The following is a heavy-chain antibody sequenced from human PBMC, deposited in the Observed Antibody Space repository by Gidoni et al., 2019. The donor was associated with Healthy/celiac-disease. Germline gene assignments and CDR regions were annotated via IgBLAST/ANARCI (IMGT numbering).Heavy chain of an antibody. CDR1: GFTFSSYS. J-gene: IGHJ4*02. D-gene: IGHD3-10*01. V-gene: IGHV3-48*02. Sequence: EVQLVESGGGLVQPGGSLRLSCAASGFTFSSYSMNWVRQAPGKGLEWVSYISSSSSTIYYADSVKGRFTISRDNAKNSLYLQMNSLRDEDTAVYYCASGITMVRGAVDYWGQGTLVTVSS. CDR3: ASGITMVRGAVDY. CDR2: ISSSSSTI.